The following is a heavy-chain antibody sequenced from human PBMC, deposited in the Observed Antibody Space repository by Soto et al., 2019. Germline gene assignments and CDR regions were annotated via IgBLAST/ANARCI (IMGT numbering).Heavy chain of an antibody. CDR3: AKEGGSRIRDPRYFDY. V-gene: IGHV3-23*01. Sequence: GGSLRLSCAASGFTFSSYAMSWVRQAPGKGLEWVSAISGSGGSTYYADSVKGRFTISRDNSKNTLYLQMNSLRAEDTAVYYCAKEGGSRIRDPRYFDYWGQGTLVTVLL. CDR2: ISGSGGST. D-gene: IGHD2-15*01. J-gene: IGHJ4*02. CDR1: GFTFSSYA.